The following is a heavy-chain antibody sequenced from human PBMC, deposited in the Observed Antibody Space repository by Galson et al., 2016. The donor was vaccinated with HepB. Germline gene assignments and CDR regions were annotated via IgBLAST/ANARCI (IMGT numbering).Heavy chain of an antibody. CDR3: AKWVSFGHSDV. CDR2: ITYGGST. CDR1: GSFISSNNYH. Sequence: LSLTCNVSGSFISSNNYHWGWVRQPPGKGLEWIGNITYGGSTLYNPSLEGRVTISLDASNNQFSLKVNSVTAADTAVYFCAKWVSFGHSDVWGKGTTVTVSS. V-gene: IGHV4-39*01. D-gene: IGHD3-16*01. J-gene: IGHJ6*04.